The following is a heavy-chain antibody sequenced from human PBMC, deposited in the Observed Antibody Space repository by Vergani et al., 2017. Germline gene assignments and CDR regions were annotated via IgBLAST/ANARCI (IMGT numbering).Heavy chain of an antibody. CDR3: ARASGSYYYYYGMDV. CDR2: ISAYNGNT. Sequence: QVQLVQSGAEVKKPGASVKVSCKASGYTFTSYGISWVRQATGQGLEWMGWISAYNGNTNYAQKLQGRVTMTTDTSTSTAYMELRSLRSDDTAVYYCARASGSYYYYYGMDVWGQGTTVTVSS. J-gene: IGHJ6*02. D-gene: IGHD1-26*01. V-gene: IGHV1-18*04. CDR1: GYTFTSYG.